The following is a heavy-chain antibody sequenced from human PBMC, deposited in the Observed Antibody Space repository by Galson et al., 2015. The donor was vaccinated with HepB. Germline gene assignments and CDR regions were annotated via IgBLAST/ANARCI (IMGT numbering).Heavy chain of an antibody. J-gene: IGHJ4*02. Sequence: SLRLSCAASGFTFSNYNMNWVRQAPGKGLEWVSSIGSSGSYMFYADSMKGRFTVSRDNARNSLYLQMNSLRAEDTAVYYCAGHYGTEYSLDYWGQGTLVTVSS. CDR3: AGHYGTEYSLDY. V-gene: IGHV3-21*01. CDR1: GFTFSNYN. D-gene: IGHD1-7*01. CDR2: IGSSGSYM.